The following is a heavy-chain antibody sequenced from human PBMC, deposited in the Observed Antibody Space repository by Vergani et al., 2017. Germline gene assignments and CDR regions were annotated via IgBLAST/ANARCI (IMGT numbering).Heavy chain of an antibody. J-gene: IGHJ2*01. Sequence: QVQLVQSGAEVKKPGASVKVSCKASGYTFTSYYMHWVRQAPGQGLEWMGIINPSGGSKSYAQKFQGRVTMTRDTSTSTVYMELSSLRSEDTAVYYCARDKISVFGAPNWYFDLWGRGTLVTVSS. CDR3: ARDKISVFGAPNWYFDL. D-gene: IGHD3-3*01. CDR1: GYTFTSYY. V-gene: IGHV1-46*01. CDR2: INPSGGSK.